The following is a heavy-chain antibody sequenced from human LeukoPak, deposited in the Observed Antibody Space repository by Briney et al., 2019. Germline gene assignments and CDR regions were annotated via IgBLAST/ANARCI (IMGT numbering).Heavy chain of an antibody. D-gene: IGHD3-10*01. CDR1: GGSISSYY. CDR2: IYYSGST. J-gene: IGHJ4*02. V-gene: IGHV4-59*01. CDR3: ARGMVRGVDY. Sequence: PSETLSLTYTVSGGSISSYYWSWIRQPPGKGLEWIGYIYYSGSTNYNPSLKSRVTISVDTSKNQFSLKLSSVTAADTAVYYCARGMVRGVDYWGQGTLVTVSS.